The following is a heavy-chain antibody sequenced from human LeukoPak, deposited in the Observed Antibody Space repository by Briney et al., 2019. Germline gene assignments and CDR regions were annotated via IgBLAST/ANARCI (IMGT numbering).Heavy chain of an antibody. CDR1: GFTFSTYI. Sequence: PGGSLRLSCAASGFTFSTYIMHWVRQAPGKGLEYVSAISATGGSTYYANSAKGRFTISRDNSKNTLYLQMGSLRAADMGVYYCARPGDYLGAFDIWAKGQWSPSLQ. CDR2: ISATGGST. V-gene: IGHV3-64*01. CDR3: ARPGDYLGAFDI. J-gene: IGHJ3*02. D-gene: IGHD4-17*01.